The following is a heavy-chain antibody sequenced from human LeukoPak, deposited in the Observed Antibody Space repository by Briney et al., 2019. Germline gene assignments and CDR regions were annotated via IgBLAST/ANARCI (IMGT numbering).Heavy chain of an antibody. J-gene: IGHJ5*02. CDR3: ARGAPPQYVTWFDP. CDR1: GYTFTSYG. Sequence: ASVKVSCKASGYTFTSYGISGVRQAPGQGLEWMGWISAYNGNTNCAQKLQGRVTMTTDTSTSTAYMELRSLRSDDTAVYYCARGAPPQYVTWFDPWGQGTLVTVSS. V-gene: IGHV1-18*01. CDR2: ISAYNGNT. D-gene: IGHD4-11*01.